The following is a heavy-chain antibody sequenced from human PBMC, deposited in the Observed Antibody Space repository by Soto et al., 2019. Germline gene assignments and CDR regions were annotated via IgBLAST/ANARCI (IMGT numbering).Heavy chain of an antibody. CDR1: GYSVSSNSAA. Sequence: QTLSLTCAISGYSVSSNSAAWNWISQSPSRGLEWMGRTYYRSKWYNDYAVSVKSRITINPDTSKNQFSLQLNSVTPEDTAVYYCARGSTIFGSYYYYGMEVSGQGTTVTVSS. CDR3: ARGSTIFGSYYYYGMEV. J-gene: IGHJ6*02. D-gene: IGHD3-3*01. V-gene: IGHV6-1*01. CDR2: TYYRSKWYN.